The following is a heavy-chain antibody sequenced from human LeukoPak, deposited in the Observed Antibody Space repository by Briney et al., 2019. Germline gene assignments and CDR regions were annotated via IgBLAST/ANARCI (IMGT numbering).Heavy chain of an antibody. CDR2: ISYTGTYI. V-gene: IGHV3-11*01. D-gene: IGHD1-26*01. Sequence: LSLTCTVSGGSITNDDYFWGWIRQPPGKGLEWVSSISYTGTYIYYADSVKGRFTISRDNAQNSLYLRMNSLRAEDTAIYYCVRDRGTYRPIDYWGQGTLVTVSS. J-gene: IGHJ4*02. CDR1: GGSITNDDYF. CDR3: VRDRGTYRPIDY.